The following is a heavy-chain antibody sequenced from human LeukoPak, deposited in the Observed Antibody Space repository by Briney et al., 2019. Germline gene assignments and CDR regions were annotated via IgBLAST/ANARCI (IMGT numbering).Heavy chain of an antibody. CDR1: GYSISSGYY. CDR3: ARYSTCLAAAGLCVFDY. CDR2: IYHSGST. V-gene: IGHV4-38-2*02. D-gene: IGHD6-13*01. Sequence: SETLSLTCTVSGYSISSGYYWGWIRQPPGKGLEWIGSIYHSGSTYYNPSLKSRVTISVDTSKNQFSLKLSSVTAADTAVYYCARYSTCLAAAGLCVFDYWGQGTLVTVSS. J-gene: IGHJ4*02.